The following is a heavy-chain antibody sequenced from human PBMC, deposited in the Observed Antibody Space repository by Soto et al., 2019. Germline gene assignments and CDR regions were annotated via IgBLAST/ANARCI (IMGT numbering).Heavy chain of an antibody. J-gene: IGHJ4*02. CDR2: IWYDGSNK. D-gene: IGHD4-17*01. Sequence: QVQLVESGGGVVQPGRSLRLSCAASGFTFSSYGMHWVRQAPGKGLEWVAVIWYDGSNKYYADSVKGRFTISRDNSKNTLYLQMNSLRAEDTAVYYCARMAAGCDYSPYYFDYWGQGTLVTVSS. CDR3: ARMAAGCDYSPYYFDY. V-gene: IGHV3-33*01. CDR1: GFTFSSYG.